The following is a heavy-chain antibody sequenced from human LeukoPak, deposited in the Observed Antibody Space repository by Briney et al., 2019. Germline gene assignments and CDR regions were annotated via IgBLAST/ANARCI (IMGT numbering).Heavy chain of an antibody. V-gene: IGHV3-7*01. J-gene: IGHJ4*02. Sequence: GGSLRLSCAASGSTFSDSAMSWVRQAPGKGLEWVAFIEQDGSDKYYVDSAKGRFTVSRDNAKNSLYLQMNSLRADDTAVYYCARGGRAVDYWGQGTLVTVSS. CDR2: IEQDGSDK. CDR1: GSTFSDSA. D-gene: IGHD6-13*01. CDR3: ARGGRAVDY.